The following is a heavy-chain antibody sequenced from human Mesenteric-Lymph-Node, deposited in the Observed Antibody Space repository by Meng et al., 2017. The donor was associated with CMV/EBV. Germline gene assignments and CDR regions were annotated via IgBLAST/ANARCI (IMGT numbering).Heavy chain of an antibody. CDR2: IYWDDDK. CDR1: GFLLSTSGVG. J-gene: IGHJ5*02. CDR3: AHANQEELLNWFEP. D-gene: IGHD1-7*01. V-gene: IGHV2-5*02. Sequence: FSGFLLSTSGVGVGWIRQPPGKALEWLALIYWDDDKRYSPSLKSRLTITKDTSKNQVVLTMTNMGPVDTATYYCAHANQEELLNWFEPWGQGTLVTVSS.